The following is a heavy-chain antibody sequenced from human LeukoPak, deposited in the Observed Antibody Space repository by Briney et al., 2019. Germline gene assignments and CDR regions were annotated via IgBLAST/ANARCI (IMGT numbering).Heavy chain of an antibody. J-gene: IGHJ3*02. D-gene: IGHD2-2*01. CDR3: ARPRDVVVPAARGRCCAFDI. V-gene: IGHV4-39*07. CDR2: IYYSGST. CDR1: GGSISSSYSY. Sequence: SETLSLTCTVSGGSISSSYSYWGWIRQPPGKGLEWIGNIYYSGSTYYSPSLTSRLTISVDTSENRFSLKLSSVTAADTAVYYCARPRDVVVPAARGRCCAFDIWGQGTMVTVSS.